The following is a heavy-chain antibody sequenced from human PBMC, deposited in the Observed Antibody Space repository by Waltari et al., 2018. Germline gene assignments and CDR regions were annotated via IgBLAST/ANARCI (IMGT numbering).Heavy chain of an antibody. CDR3: ASGYYSRPIDF. CDR2: IYPEDSDS. V-gene: IGHV5-51*01. J-gene: IGHJ4*02. D-gene: IGHD3-22*01. CDR1: GHRFSTHY. Sequence: EVQLLQSGAEVRKPGEPLTLSCQRSGHRFSTHYIAWVRQMPGKGLETMGLIYPEDSDSAVSPSFRGRVTISADKSTNTALLQWASLKASDSAMYYCASGYYSRPIDFWGQGTLVTVSS.